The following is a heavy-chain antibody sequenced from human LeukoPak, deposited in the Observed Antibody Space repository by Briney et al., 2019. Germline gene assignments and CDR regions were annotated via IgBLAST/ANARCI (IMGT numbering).Heavy chain of an antibody. J-gene: IGHJ6*02. Sequence: PGESLRLSCAASGFTFSSYEMNWVRQATGKGLGWVSYISSSGSTIYYADSVKGRFTISRDNAKNSLYLQMNSLRVEDTAVYYCARLFYYDSSGVYGMDVWGQGTTVTVSS. V-gene: IGHV3-48*03. D-gene: IGHD3-22*01. CDR1: GFTFSSYE. CDR2: ISSSGSTI. CDR3: ARLFYYDSSGVYGMDV.